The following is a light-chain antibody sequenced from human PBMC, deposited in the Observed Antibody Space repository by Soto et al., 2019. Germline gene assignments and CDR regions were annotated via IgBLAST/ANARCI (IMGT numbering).Light chain of an antibody. J-gene: IGLJ2*01. CDR2: EGS. CDR3: CSYAGSSXHVV. V-gene: IGLV2-23*01. Sequence: QSALTQPASVSGSPGQSIXISCTGTSSDVGSYNLVSWYQQHPGKAPKLMIYEGSKRPSGVSNRFSGSKSGNTASLTISGLQAEDEADYYCCSYAGSSXHVVFGGGTKVTVL. CDR1: SSDVGSYNL.